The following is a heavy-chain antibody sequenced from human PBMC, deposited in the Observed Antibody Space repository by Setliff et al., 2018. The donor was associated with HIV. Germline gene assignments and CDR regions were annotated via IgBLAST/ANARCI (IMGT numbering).Heavy chain of an antibody. D-gene: IGHD2-15*01. CDR1: SGSIHSGSYY. Sequence: SSETLSLTCIVSSGSIHSGSYYWSWIRQPVGKGLEWIGRIYTSGSTDYNPSLKSRVAISVDTSKNHFSLNLTSVTAADTAIYFCARVGGKGYSNFLDSWGQGLLVTVS. V-gene: IGHV4-61*02. CDR3: ARVGGKGYSNFLDS. J-gene: IGHJ4*02. CDR2: IYTSGST.